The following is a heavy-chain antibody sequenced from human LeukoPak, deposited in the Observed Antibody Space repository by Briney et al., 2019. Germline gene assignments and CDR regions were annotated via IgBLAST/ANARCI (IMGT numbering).Heavy chain of an antibody. J-gene: IGHJ4*02. CDR3: ARSGSGWFDF. Sequence: SGGSLRLSCAASGFSFSSYAMSWVRQAPGKGLEWVSAISGSGGSTYYADSVKGRFTISRDNSKNTVYFQMNSLRVEDTAVYYCARSGSGWFDFWGQGTLVTVSS. D-gene: IGHD6-19*01. CDR2: ISGSGGST. V-gene: IGHV3-23*01. CDR1: GFSFSSYA.